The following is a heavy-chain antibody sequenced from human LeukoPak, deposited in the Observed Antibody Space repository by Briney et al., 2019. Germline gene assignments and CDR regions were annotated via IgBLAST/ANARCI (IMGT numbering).Heavy chain of an antibody. CDR2: IYWDDDK. CDR3: AQILQGPKLHY. CDR1: GFSLTTRGVG. Sequence: GSGPTLVKPTQTLTLTCAFSGFSLTTRGVGVAWLRQPPGKALECLALIYWDDDKRYSPSLKSRLTITKDTSENQVVLTMTNMDPVDTATYYCAQILQGPKLHYWGQGTLVTVSS. V-gene: IGHV2-5*02. J-gene: IGHJ4*02.